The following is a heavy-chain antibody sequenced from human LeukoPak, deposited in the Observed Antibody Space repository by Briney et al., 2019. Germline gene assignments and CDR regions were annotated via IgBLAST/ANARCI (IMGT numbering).Heavy chain of an antibody. D-gene: IGHD3/OR15-3a*01. CDR1: GFPFSAYY. Sequence: PGGSLRLSCAASGFPFSAYYMTWIRQAPGKGLEWVSSIGFSSIGYSSDHLKYADSVKGRFTISRDNAKNSLFLQMDRLRAEDTAVYFCAREDFFTPHSWGQGTLVTVSS. CDR2: IGFSSIGYSSDHL. V-gene: IGHV3-11*05. CDR3: AREDFFTPHS. J-gene: IGHJ4*02.